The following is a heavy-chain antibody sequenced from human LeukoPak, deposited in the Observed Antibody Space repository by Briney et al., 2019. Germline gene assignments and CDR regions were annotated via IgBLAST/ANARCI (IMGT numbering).Heavy chain of an antibody. J-gene: IGHJ4*02. Sequence: GGSLRLSCAASGFTFSNKAMSWVRQAPGKGLEWVSTISGSGGSTYYADSVRGRFTISRDNSKNTLYLQMNSLRAEDTAVYYCARDQGGFDYWGQGTLVTVSS. CDR2: ISGSGGST. V-gene: IGHV3-23*01. CDR1: GFTFSNKA. CDR3: ARDQGGFDY.